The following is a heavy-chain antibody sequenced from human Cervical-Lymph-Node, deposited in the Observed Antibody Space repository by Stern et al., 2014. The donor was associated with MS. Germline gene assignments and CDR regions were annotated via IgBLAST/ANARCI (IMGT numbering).Heavy chain of an antibody. CDR3: AIAARPDSDAFNI. J-gene: IGHJ3*02. CDR1: GYTFTSYD. CDR2: MNRTSGNS. V-gene: IGHV1-8*01. Sequence: QMQLVQSGAEGKKPGASVKVSCKASGYTFTSYDINWVRQATGQGLEWRGWMNRTSGNSGYAQKCQGSVAMTRNTSISTAYMELSSLRSEDTAVYYCAIAARPDSDAFNIWGQGTMVSVSS. D-gene: IGHD6-6*01.